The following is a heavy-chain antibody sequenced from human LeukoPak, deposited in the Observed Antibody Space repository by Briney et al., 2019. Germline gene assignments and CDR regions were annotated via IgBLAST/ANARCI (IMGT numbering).Heavy chain of an antibody. CDR2: MYYSGST. J-gene: IGHJ4*02. CDR1: GGSISSYY. D-gene: IGHD6-19*01. Sequence: SETLSLTCTVSGGSISSYYWSWIRQAPGKGLEWIGYMYYSGSTDYNPSLKSRVTTSVDTSKSQFSLKLSSVTAADTAVYYCARKDLGGWLDNWGQGTLVTVSS. CDR3: ARKDLGGWLDN. V-gene: IGHV4-59*01.